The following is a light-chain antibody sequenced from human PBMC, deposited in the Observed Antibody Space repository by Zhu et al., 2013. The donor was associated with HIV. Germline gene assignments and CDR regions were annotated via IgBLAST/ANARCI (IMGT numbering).Light chain of an antibody. CDR2: DAS. J-gene: IGKJ3*01. Sequence: DIQMTQSPSSLSASVGDRVTITCQASQDISNYLNWYQQKPGKAPKLLIYDASNLETGVPSRFSGSGSGTDFTFTISSLQPEDIATYYCQHVNENSAFGPGTKVDI. V-gene: IGKV1-33*01. CDR3: QHVNENSA. CDR1: QDISNY.